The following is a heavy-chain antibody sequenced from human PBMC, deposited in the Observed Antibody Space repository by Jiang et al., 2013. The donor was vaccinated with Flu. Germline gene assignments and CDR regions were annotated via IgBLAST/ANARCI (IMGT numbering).Heavy chain of an antibody. CDR2: TYYRSKWYN. V-gene: IGHV6-1*01. Sequence: TLSLTCAISGDSVSSNSAAWNWIRQSPSRGLEWLGRTYYRSKWYNDYAVSVKSRITINPDTSKNQFSLQLNSVTPEDTAVYYCARNSGYASIRYYYYGMDVWGQGTTVTVSS. J-gene: IGHJ6*02. CDR3: ARNSGYASIRYYYYGMDV. D-gene: IGHD5-12*01. CDR1: GDSVSSNSAA.